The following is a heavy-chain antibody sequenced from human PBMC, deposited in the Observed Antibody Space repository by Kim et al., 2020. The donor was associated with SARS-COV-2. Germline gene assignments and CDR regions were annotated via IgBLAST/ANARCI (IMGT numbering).Heavy chain of an antibody. V-gene: IGHV1-18*01. CDR1: GYTFTSYG. Sequence: ASVKVSCKASGYTFTSYGISWVRQAPGQGLEWMGWISAYNGNTNYAQKLQGRVTMTTDTSTSTAYMELRSLRSDDTAVYYCASPAYYDILYGMDVWGQGTTVTVSS. CDR2: ISAYNGNT. CDR3: ASPAYYDILYGMDV. J-gene: IGHJ6*02. D-gene: IGHD3-9*01.